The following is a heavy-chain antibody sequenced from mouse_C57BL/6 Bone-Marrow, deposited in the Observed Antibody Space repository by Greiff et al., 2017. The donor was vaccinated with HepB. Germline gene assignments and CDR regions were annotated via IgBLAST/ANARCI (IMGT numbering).Heavy chain of an antibody. V-gene: IGHV1-64*01. D-gene: IGHD2-3*01. J-gene: IGHJ1*03. CDR2: IHPNSGST. Sequence: QVQLQQPGAELVKPGASVKLSCKASGYTFTSYWMHWVNQRPGQGLEWIGMIHPNSGSTNYNENFKSKATLTVDKSSSSAYRQLSSLTSEDSAVYDCAKRRGDGYWYIDDWGTGTTVTVAS. CDR3: AKRRGDGYWYIDD. CDR1: GYTFTSYW.